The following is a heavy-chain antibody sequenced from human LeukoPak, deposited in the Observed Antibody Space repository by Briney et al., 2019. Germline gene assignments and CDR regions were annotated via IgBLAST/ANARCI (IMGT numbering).Heavy chain of an antibody. J-gene: IGHJ4*02. D-gene: IGHD2-2*01. CDR2: VYYSGST. V-gene: IGHV4-59*08. CDR1: GASITSYY. CDR3: ARHCGSTSCYGTPIFDY. Sequence: SETLSLTCTVSGASITSYYWSWIRQPPGKGLEWLGYVYYSGSTSYNPSLRGRVTTSVKTSKNQFFLKLSPVTAADTAIYYCARHCGSTSCYGTPIFDYWGQGILVTVSS.